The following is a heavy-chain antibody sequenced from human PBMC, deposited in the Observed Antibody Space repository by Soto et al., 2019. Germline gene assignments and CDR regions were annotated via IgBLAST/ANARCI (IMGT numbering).Heavy chain of an antibody. CDR1: GYTFTGYY. V-gene: IGHV1-2*02. D-gene: IGHD3-10*01. Sequence: AAVKVSCKASGYTFTGYYMHWVRQAPGQGLEWMGWINPNSGGTNYAQKFQGRVTMTRDTTISTAYMELSRLRSDDTAVYYCAREVGGFGELSPYYYYGMDVWGQGTTVTVSS. J-gene: IGHJ6*02. CDR3: AREVGGFGELSPYYYYGMDV. CDR2: INPNSGGT.